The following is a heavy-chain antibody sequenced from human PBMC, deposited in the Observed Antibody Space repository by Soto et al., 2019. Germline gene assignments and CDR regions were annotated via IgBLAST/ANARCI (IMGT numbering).Heavy chain of an antibody. D-gene: IGHD4-17*01. CDR2: IYYSGST. CDR1: GGSISSYY. V-gene: IGHV4-59*12. CDR3: ARRRPGDYAVGSYGMEV. J-gene: IGHJ6*02. Sequence: SETLSLTCAVYGGSISSYYWSWIRQPPGKGLEWIGYIYYSGSTNYNPSLKSRVTISVDTSKNQFSLKLSSVTAADTAVYYCARRRPGDYAVGSYGMEVWGQGTTVTVSS.